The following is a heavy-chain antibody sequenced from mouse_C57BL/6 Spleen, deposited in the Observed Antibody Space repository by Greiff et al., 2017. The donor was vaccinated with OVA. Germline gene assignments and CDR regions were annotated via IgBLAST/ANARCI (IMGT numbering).Heavy chain of an antibody. CDR1: GFTFSSYA. J-gene: IGHJ3*01. V-gene: IGHV5-4*01. CDR3: AREGVPFAY. Sequence: EVKVVESGGGLVKPGGSLKLSCAASGFTFSSYAMSWVRQTPEKRLEWVATISDGGSYTYYPDNVKGRFTISRDNAKNNLYLQMSHLKSEDTAMYYCAREGVPFAYWGQGTLVTVSA. CDR2: ISDGGSYT.